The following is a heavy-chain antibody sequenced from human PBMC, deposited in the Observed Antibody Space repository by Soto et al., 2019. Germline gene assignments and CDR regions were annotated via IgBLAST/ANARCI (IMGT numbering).Heavy chain of an antibody. CDR2: IFYSGST. D-gene: IGHD5-18*01. CDR1: GGSISSSSYY. Sequence: SETLSLTCTVSGGSISSSSYYWGWIRQPPGKGLEWIGSIFYSGSTYYNPPLKSRVTISVDTSKNQFSLKLSSVTAADTAVYYCAFIFSGGYRSGFYYFRLAVWVQGPSVT. V-gene: IGHV4-39*01. J-gene: IGHJ6*02. CDR3: AFIFSGGYRSGFYYFRLAV.